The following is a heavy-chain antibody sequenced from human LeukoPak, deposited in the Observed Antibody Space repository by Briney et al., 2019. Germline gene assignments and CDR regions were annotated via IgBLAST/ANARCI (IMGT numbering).Heavy chain of an antibody. CDR2: ISWNSGSI. V-gene: IGHV3-9*01. CDR3: ANSNGDYYFDY. J-gene: IGHJ4*02. D-gene: IGHD4-17*01. CDR1: GFTFDDYA. Sequence: GGSLRLSCAASGFTFDDYAMHWVRQAPGKGLEWVSGISWNSGSIGYADSVKGRFTISRDNAKNSLYLQMNSLRAEDTALYYCANSNGDYYFDYWGQGTLVTVSS.